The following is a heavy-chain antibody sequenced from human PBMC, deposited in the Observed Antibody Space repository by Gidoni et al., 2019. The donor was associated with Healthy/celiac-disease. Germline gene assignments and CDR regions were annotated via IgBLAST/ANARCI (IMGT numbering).Heavy chain of an antibody. Sequence: EVQLLESGGGLVQPGGSLRLSCAASGYTFSSYAMSWFRQDPGKGLGWVSAISGSGGSTYYADSVKGRFTISRDNSKNTLDLQMNSLRAEDTAVYYCAKGPENYYDSSGLFDYWGQGTLVTVSS. J-gene: IGHJ4*02. CDR2: ISGSGGST. CDR1: GYTFSSYA. CDR3: AKGPENYYDSSGLFDY. D-gene: IGHD3-22*01. V-gene: IGHV3-23*01.